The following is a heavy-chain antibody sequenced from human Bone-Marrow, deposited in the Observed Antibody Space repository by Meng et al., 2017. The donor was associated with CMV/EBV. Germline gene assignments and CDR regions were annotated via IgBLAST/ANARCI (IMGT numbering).Heavy chain of an antibody. CDR2: ISSSSSYI. V-gene: IGHV3-21*01. Sequence: SGFTFSSYSMHWVRQAPGKGLEWVSSISSSSSYIYYADSVKGRFTISRDNAKNSLYLQMNSLRAEDTAVYYCARAYTYSYGYPLDYWGQGTLVTRLL. CDR3: ARAYTYSYGYPLDY. D-gene: IGHD5-18*01. J-gene: IGHJ4*02. CDR1: GFTFSSYS.